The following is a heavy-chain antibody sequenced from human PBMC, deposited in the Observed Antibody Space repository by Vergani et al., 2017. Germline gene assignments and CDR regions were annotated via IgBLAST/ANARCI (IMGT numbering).Heavy chain of an antibody. CDR2: IYYSGST. CDR3: ARVVPAAFREGAFDI. V-gene: IGHV4-39*07. CDR1: GGSISSSSYY. D-gene: IGHD2-2*01. J-gene: IGHJ3*02. Sequence: QLQLQESGPGLVKPSETLSLTCTVSGGSISSSSYYWGWIRQPPGKGLEWIGSIYYSGSTYYNPSLKSRVTRSVDTSKNQFSLKLSSVTAADTAVYYCARVVPAAFREGAFDIWGQGTMVTVSS.